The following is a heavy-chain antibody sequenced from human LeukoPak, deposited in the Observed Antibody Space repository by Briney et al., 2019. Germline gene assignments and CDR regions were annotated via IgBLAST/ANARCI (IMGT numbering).Heavy chain of an antibody. CDR2: ISSSGSTI. J-gene: IGHJ4*02. CDR3: ARVGFVTRRGYGGNSFDY. CDR1: GFTFSDYY. Sequence: PGGSLRLSCAASGFTFSDYYMSWIRQAPGKGLEWVSYISSSGSTIYYADSVKGRFTISSDNAKNSLYLQMNSLRAADTAVYYCARVGFVTRRGYGGNSFDYWGKGTLVTVSS. V-gene: IGHV3-11*01. D-gene: IGHD4-17*01.